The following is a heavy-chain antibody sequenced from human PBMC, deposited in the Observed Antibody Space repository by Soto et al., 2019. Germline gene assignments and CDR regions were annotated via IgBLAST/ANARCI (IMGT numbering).Heavy chain of an antibody. Sequence: EVQLLESGGGLVQPGGSLRLSCAASGFTFSSYAMSWVRQAPGKGLEWVSAISGSGGSTYYADSVKGRFTISRDNSKNTLYLQMNSLRAEDTAVYYCAKGKFITMVRGGREVVWGQGTTVTVSS. J-gene: IGHJ6*02. CDR3: AKGKFITMVRGGREVV. CDR2: ISGSGGST. V-gene: IGHV3-23*01. CDR1: GFTFSSYA. D-gene: IGHD3-10*01.